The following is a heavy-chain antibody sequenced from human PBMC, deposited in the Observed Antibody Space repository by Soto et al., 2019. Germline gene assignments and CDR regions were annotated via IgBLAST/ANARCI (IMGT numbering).Heavy chain of an antibody. Sequence: EILSLTSNLSRACIYTYSWTWIRQPAGKGLQWIGHIYSSGSANYSPSLKSRVSMSVDSSKKQISLKLSSVTAADTAVYYCATIVGANEYWGQGTLVTVSS. D-gene: IGHD1-26*01. CDR1: RACIYTYS. CDR3: ATIVGANEY. J-gene: IGHJ4*02. CDR2: IYSSGSA. V-gene: IGHV4-4*07.